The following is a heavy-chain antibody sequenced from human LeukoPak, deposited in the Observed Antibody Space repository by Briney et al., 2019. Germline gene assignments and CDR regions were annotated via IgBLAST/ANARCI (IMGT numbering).Heavy chain of an antibody. CDR3: ARGGGYASPIGY. CDR1: GGSISTYY. J-gene: IGHJ4*02. V-gene: IGHV4-59*01. D-gene: IGHD5-12*01. CDR2: IYHSGST. Sequence: SETLSLTCTLSGGSISTYYWSWIRQPPGKGLEWIGYIYHSGSTNYNPSLKSRVTISVDTSKNQFSLKLSSVTAANTAVYYCARGGGYASPIGYWGQGALVTVSS.